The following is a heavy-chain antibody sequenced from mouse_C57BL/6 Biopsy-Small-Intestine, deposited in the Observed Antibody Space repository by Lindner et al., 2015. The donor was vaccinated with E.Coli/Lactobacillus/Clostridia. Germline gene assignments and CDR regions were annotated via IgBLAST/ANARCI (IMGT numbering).Heavy chain of an antibody. CDR1: GLNIRDYY. Sequence: VQLQESGADLVKPGASVKLSCTASGLNIRDYYIHWVKQKTDQGLEWIGRIDPGDGESKYAPKFQDKATITADTSSNTAYLQLSSLTSEASAVYYCAREFITTLGYYFDYWGHGTTLTVSS. CDR3: AREFITTLGYYFDY. D-gene: IGHD1-1*01. J-gene: IGHJ2*01. V-gene: IGHV14-2*01. CDR2: IDPGDGES.